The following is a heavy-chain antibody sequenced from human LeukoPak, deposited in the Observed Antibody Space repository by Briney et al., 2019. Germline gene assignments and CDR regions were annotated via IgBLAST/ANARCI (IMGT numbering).Heavy chain of an antibody. D-gene: IGHD5-18*01. V-gene: IGHV6-1*01. Sequence: SQTLSLTCVISGDSVSRNSVAWNWIRQSPSGGLEWLGRTYYRSRWYYDYAESVKSRIAINPDTSKDQLSLQLNSVTPEDTAMYYCARGAYSYGNYYFDYWDQGTLVTVSS. CDR1: GDSVSRNSVA. CDR2: TYYRSRWYY. J-gene: IGHJ4*02. CDR3: ARGAYSYGNYYFDY.